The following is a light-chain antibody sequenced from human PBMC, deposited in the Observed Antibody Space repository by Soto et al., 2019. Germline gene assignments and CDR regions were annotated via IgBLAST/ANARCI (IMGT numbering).Light chain of an antibody. Sequence: EVLMTQSPATLSLSPGERATLSCWASETVATNLAWYQQKPGQAPRLLISGASTRAAGISDRFRGSGSGTEFTLTISSLRYEDSAIYYCQQYFEWPPMTFGQGTKVEI. CDR3: QQYFEWPPMT. V-gene: IGKV3-15*01. J-gene: IGKJ1*01. CDR1: ETVATN. CDR2: GAS.